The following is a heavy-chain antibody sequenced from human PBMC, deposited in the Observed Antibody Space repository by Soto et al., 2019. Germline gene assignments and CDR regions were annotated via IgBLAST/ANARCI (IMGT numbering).Heavy chain of an antibody. D-gene: IGHD2-15*01. J-gene: IGHJ4*02. CDR3: ARFVPCSDGSCALDS. Sequence: QVQLQESGPGLVKPSETLSLTCTVSGGSISSYYWSWIRQPPGKGLEWIGYIYYTGSTNYNPSLNRPATISEDTYTNHFSLKLTSVTAAVTAVYSCARFVPCSDGSCALDSWGQGTLVTVSS. V-gene: IGHV4-59*12. CDR1: GGSISSYY. CDR2: IYYTGST.